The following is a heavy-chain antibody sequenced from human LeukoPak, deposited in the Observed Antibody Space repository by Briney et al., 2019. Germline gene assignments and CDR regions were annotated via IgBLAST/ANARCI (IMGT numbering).Heavy chain of an antibody. CDR1: GFTFSSYA. CDR3: AKAPQGSLRLPQKHKFDY. CDR2: ISVSGGST. Sequence: GGSLRLSCAASGFTFSSYAMSWVRQAPGKGLEWVSAISVSGGSTYYADSVKGRFTISRDNSKNTLYLQMNSLRAEDTAVYYCAKAPQGSLRLPQKHKFDYWGQGTLVTVSS. J-gene: IGHJ4*02. V-gene: IGHV3-23*01. D-gene: IGHD2-15*01.